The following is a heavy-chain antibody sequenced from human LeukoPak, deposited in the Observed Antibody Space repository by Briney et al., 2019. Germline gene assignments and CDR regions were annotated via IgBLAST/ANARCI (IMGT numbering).Heavy chain of an antibody. D-gene: IGHD6-13*01. J-gene: IGHJ5*02. Sequence: SGPTLVNPTQILTLTCTFSGFSLSTSGVGVGWIRQPPGKALEWLALIYWDDDKRYSPSLKSRLTITKDTSKNQVVLTMTNMDPVDTATYYCAHIVRPSSRKQQLLTNWFDPWGQGTLVTVSS. CDR3: AHIVRPSSRKQQLLTNWFDP. CDR1: GFSLSTSGVG. V-gene: IGHV2-5*02. CDR2: IYWDDDK.